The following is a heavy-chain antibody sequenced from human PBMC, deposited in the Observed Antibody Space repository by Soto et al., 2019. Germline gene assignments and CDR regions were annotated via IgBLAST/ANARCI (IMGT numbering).Heavy chain of an antibody. D-gene: IGHD3-22*01. CDR1: GFTFSSYS. Sequence: PGGSLRLSCAASGFTFSSYSMNWVRQAPGKGLEWVSSISSSSSYIYYADSVKGRFTISRDKAKNSLYLQMNSLRAEDTAVYYCARDKVEDYYDSSGYSPFDYWGQGTLVTVSS. J-gene: IGHJ4*02. V-gene: IGHV3-21*01. CDR2: ISSSSSYI. CDR3: ARDKVEDYYDSSGYSPFDY.